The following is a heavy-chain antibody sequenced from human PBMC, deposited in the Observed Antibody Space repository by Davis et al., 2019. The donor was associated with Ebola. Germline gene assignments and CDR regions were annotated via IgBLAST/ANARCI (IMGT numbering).Heavy chain of an antibody. CDR3: ARRNDTYYYDSSGYYTSRYFDY. CDR2: IYYSGST. Sequence: MPSETLSLTCTVSGGSISSYYWSWIRQPPGKGLEWIGYIYYSGSTNYNPSLKSRVTISVDTSKNQFSLKLSSVTAADTAVYYCARRNDTYYYDSSGYYTSRYFDYWGQGTLVTVSS. CDR1: GGSISSYY. V-gene: IGHV4-59*08. D-gene: IGHD3-22*01. J-gene: IGHJ4*02.